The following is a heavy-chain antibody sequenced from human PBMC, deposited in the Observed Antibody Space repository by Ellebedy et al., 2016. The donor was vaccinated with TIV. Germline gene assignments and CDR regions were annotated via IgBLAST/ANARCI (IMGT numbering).Heavy chain of an antibody. CDR2: ISTTSSNI. CDR1: GNTFSSYN. J-gene: IGHJ2*01. Sequence: PGGSLRLSCAASGNTFSSYNMNWVRPAPGKGLQWVSYISTTSSNIYYADSVKGRFTISRDNAKNSLTLQMDSLRDEDTAVYYCVRDGGRDGYTYWYFDLWGRGTLVTVSS. V-gene: IGHV3-48*02. CDR3: VRDGGRDGYTYWYFDL. D-gene: IGHD5-24*01.